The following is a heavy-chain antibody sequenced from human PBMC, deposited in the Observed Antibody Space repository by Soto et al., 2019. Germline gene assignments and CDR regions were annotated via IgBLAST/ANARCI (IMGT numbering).Heavy chain of an antibody. D-gene: IGHD3-3*01. CDR3: AKDGTDFWGGSPFDY. V-gene: IGHV3-23*01. CDR1: GFTFRSYA. CDR2: ISGSGGST. J-gene: IGHJ4*02. Sequence: GSLRLSCAASGFTFRSYAMSWVRQAPGKGLERVSAISGSGGSTYYAASVKGRFTISRDNSKNTVYLQLNSLRAEDTAVYYCAKDGTDFWGGSPFDYWGQGTLVTVSS.